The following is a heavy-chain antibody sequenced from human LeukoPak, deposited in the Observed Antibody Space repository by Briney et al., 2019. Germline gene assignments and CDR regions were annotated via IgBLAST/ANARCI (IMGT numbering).Heavy chain of an antibody. V-gene: IGHV4-34*01. CDR2: INHSGST. Sequence: GSLRLSCAASGFTFSSYEMNWIRQPPGKGLEWIGEINHSGSTNYNPSLKSRVTISVDTSKNQSSLKLSSVTAADTAVYYCARRYSGRTPLGYWGQGTLVTVSS. D-gene: IGHD1-26*01. CDR3: ARRYSGRTPLGY. J-gene: IGHJ4*02. CDR1: GFTFSSYE.